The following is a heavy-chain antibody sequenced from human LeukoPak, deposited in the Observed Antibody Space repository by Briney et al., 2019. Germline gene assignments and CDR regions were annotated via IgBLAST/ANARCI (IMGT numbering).Heavy chain of an antibody. J-gene: IGHJ4*02. V-gene: IGHV3-53*01. Sequence: GGSLRLSCAASGFTVSSNYMSWVRQAPGKGLEWVSVLYSGGNTYHADSVKGRFTISRDNSKNTLYLQMNSLRAEDTAVYYCAREGASSSFGYWGQGTLVTVSS. CDR2: LYSGGNT. D-gene: IGHD6-13*01. CDR3: AREGASSSFGY. CDR1: GFTVSSNY.